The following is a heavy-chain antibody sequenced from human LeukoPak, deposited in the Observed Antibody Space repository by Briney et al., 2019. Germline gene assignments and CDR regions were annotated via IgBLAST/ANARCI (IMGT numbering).Heavy chain of an antibody. CDR1: GFTVSSNY. V-gene: IGHV3-53*01. Sequence: GGSLRLSCAASGFTVSSNYMSWVRQAPGKGLEWVSVIYSGGSTYYADSVKGRFTISRDNSKNTLYLQMNSLRAEDTAVYYCARGVRYFDWPRPNYYYYMDVWGKGTTVTVSS. CDR2: IYSGGST. J-gene: IGHJ6*03. CDR3: ARGVRYFDWPRPNYYYYMDV. D-gene: IGHD3-9*01.